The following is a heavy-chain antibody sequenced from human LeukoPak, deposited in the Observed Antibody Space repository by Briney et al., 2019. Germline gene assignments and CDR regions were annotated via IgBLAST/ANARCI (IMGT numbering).Heavy chain of an antibody. D-gene: IGHD2-2*01. Sequence: PGGSLRLSCAASGFTFDDYGMSWVRQAPGKGLEWVSGINWNGGSTGYADSVKGRFTISRDNAKNSLYLQMNSLRAEDTALYHCARRCSSTSCYHAFDIWGQGTMVTVSS. CDR3: ARRCSSTSCYHAFDI. V-gene: IGHV3-20*01. J-gene: IGHJ3*02. CDR2: INWNGGST. CDR1: GFTFDDYG.